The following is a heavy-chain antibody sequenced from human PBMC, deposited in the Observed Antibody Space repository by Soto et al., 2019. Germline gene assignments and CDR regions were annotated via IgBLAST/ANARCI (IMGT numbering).Heavy chain of an antibody. CDR1: GFPFSSYA. CDR3: ARRFSSSSFYFDY. J-gene: IGHJ4*02. CDR2: IDFTGAGT. Sequence: LRLSCAASGFPFSSYAMSWDHHAPDKGLEWVSAIDFTGAGTYYADSVKGRFTISRDNSKNTLYLQMSSLRAEDTAVYFCARRFSSSSFYFDYWGQGTLVTISS. V-gene: IGHV3-23*01. D-gene: IGHD6-6*01.